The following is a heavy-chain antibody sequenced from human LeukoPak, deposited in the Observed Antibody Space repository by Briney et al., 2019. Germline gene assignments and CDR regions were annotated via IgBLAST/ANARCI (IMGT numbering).Heavy chain of an antibody. D-gene: IGHD1-26*01. CDR3: ARLTRGGSYDFDY. Sequence: PSETLSLTCTVSGASISSGDFYWNWIRQPPGKGLEWIGYIYYSESTYYNPSLKSRLVISADTSKNQISLKLSSVTAADTAVYYCARLTRGGSYDFDYWGQGTLVTVSS. J-gene: IGHJ4*02. V-gene: IGHV4-30-4*08. CDR2: IYYSEST. CDR1: GASISSGDFY.